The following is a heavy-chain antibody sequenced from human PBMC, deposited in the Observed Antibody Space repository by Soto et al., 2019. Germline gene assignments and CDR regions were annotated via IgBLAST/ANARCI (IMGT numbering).Heavy chain of an antibody. CDR2: IIPIFGTA. CDR3: AREKASSTGRWFDP. V-gene: IGHV1-69*01. D-gene: IGHD6-13*01. J-gene: IGHJ5*02. Sequence: QVQLVQSGAEVKKPGSSVKVSCKASGGTFSSYAISWVRQAPGQGLEWMGGIIPIFGTANYALKFQGRVTITADESTSTAYMELSSLRSEDTAVYYCAREKASSTGRWFDPWGQGTLVTVSS. CDR1: GGTFSSYA.